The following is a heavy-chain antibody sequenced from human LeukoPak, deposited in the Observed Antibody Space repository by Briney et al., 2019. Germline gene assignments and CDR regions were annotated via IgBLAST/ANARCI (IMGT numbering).Heavy chain of an antibody. D-gene: IGHD3-10*01. Sequence: GASVKVSCKASGYTFTGYYMHWVRQAPGQGLEWMGWINPNSGGTNYAQKFQGWVTMTRDTSISTAYMELSRLRSDDTAVYYCARDRGYYGSGSYLGYGMDVWGQGTTVTVSS. CDR1: GYTFTGYY. CDR3: ARDRGYYGSGSYLGYGMDV. J-gene: IGHJ6*02. V-gene: IGHV1-2*04. CDR2: INPNSGGT.